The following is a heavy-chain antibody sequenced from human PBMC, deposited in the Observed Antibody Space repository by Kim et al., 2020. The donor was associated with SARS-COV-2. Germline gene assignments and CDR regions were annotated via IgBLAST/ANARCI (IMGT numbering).Heavy chain of an antibody. CDR1: GFSFGDSA. D-gene: IGHD6-25*01. J-gene: IGHJ5*02. V-gene: IGHV3-9*01. Sequence: GGSLRLSCAASGFSFGDSAMHWVRQAPGKGLEWVSGINYNSGRIGYADSVKGRFTISRDNAKKSLYLQMNSLRDEDTALYYCAKARLTDSNWFDPWGQGTLVTVSS. CDR3: AKARLTDSNWFDP. CDR2: INYNSGRI.